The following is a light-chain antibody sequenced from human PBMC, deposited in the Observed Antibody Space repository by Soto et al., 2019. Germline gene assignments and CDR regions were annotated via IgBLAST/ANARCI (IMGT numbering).Light chain of an antibody. Sequence: EIVLTQSPATLSLSPGERVILSCRASQSVSSYLNWYQQKPGQAPRLLIYDASNRATGIPARFSGSGSGTDFTLTISSLEPVDFAVYYCQHRINWPLTFGGGTKLEIK. J-gene: IGKJ4*01. V-gene: IGKV3-11*01. CDR2: DAS. CDR1: QSVSSY. CDR3: QHRINWPLT.